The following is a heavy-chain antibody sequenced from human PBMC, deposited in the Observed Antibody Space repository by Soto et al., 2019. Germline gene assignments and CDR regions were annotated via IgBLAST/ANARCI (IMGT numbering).Heavy chain of an antibody. V-gene: IGHV4-34*01. CDR1: GGSFSGYY. J-gene: IGHJ6*02. CDR2: INHSGST. Sequence: QVQLQQWGAGLLKPSETLSLTCAVYGGSFSGYYWSWIRQPPGKGLEWIGEINHSGSTNYNPSLKSRVTISVDTSKNQFSRKLSSVTAADTAVYYCARGGVVRDYYYGMDVWGQGTTVTVSS. D-gene: IGHD3-3*01. CDR3: ARGGVVRDYYYGMDV.